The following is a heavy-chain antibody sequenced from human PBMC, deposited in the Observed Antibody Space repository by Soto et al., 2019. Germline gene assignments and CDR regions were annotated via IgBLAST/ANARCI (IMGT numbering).Heavy chain of an antibody. CDR2: IYPGDSDT. J-gene: IGHJ6*02. CDR3: SRGPSRRYCNPEYYYYGMEV. Sequence: ESLKISCKRSGYSFTSYWIGWVRQMPGKGLEWMGIIYPGDSDTRYRPSFQGQVTISADKSISTSYLQCSSLEASVTAMYYLSRGPSRRYCNPEYYYYGMEVCRQRNTVIVS. V-gene: IGHV5-51*01. D-gene: IGHD2-15*01. CDR1: GYSFTSYW.